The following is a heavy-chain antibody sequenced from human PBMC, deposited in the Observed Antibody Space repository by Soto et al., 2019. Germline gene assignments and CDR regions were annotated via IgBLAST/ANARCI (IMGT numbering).Heavy chain of an antibody. D-gene: IGHD3-22*01. Sequence: PGGSLRLSCAASGFTFSSYAMSWVRQAPGKGLEWVSAISGSGGSTYYADSVKGRFTISRDNSKNTLYLQMNSLRAEDTAVYYCAKDTANYYDSSGYFDYWGQGTPVTVSS. V-gene: IGHV3-23*01. J-gene: IGHJ4*02. CDR3: AKDTANYYDSSGYFDY. CDR1: GFTFSSYA. CDR2: ISGSGGST.